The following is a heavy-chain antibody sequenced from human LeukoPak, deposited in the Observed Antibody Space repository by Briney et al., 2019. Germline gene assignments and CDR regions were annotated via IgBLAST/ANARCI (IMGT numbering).Heavy chain of an antibody. J-gene: IGHJ3*02. CDR3: AKDPRGYSYGYRAFDI. V-gene: IGHV3-23*01. D-gene: IGHD5-18*01. CDR1: GFTFSSYA. CDR2: ISGSGGST. Sequence: GGSLRLSCAASGFTFSSYAMSWVRQAPGKGLEWVSAISGSGGSTYYADSVEGRFTISRDNSKNTLYLQMNSLRAEDTAVYYCAKDPRGYSYGYRAFDIWGQGTMVTVSS.